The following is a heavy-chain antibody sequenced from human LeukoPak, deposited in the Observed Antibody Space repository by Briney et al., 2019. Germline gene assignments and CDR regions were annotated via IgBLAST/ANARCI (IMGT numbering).Heavy chain of an antibody. CDR1: GGSISSYY. J-gene: IGHJ4*02. CDR2: IYTSGST. CDR3: AREDGSGSYFGVDY. Sequence: SETLSLTCTVSGGSISSYYWSWIRQPAGKGLEWIGRIYTSGSTNYNPSLKSRVTMSVDTSKNQFSLKLSSVTAADTAMYYCAREDGSGSYFGVDYWGQGTLVTVSS. D-gene: IGHD3-10*01. V-gene: IGHV4-4*07.